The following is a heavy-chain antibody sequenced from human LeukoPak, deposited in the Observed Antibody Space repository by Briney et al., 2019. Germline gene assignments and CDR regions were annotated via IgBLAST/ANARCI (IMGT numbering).Heavy chain of an antibody. D-gene: IGHD6-19*01. J-gene: IGHJ4*02. CDR1: GFTFSSYA. Sequence: GGSLRLSCAASGFTFSSYAMHWVRQAPGKGLEYVSAISSNGGSTYYANSVKGRFTISRDNSKNTLYLQMGSLRAEDMAVYYCARTTGYSSGWYEYWGQGTLVTVS. V-gene: IGHV3-64*01. CDR3: ARTTGYSSGWYEY. CDR2: ISSNGGST.